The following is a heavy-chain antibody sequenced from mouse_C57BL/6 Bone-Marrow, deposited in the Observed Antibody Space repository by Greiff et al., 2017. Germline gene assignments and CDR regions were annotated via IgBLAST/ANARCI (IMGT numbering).Heavy chain of an antibody. CDR2: IYPGSGNT. CDR3: ARWAHDYDGGDYYAMDY. CDR1: GYTFTDYY. D-gene: IGHD2-4*01. J-gene: IGHJ4*01. Sequence: VKLQQSGAELVRPGASVKLSCKASGYTFTDYYINWVKQRPGQGLEWIARIYPGSGNTYYNEKFKGKATLTAEKSSSTAYMQLSSLTSEDSAVYFCARWAHDYDGGDYYAMDYWGQGTSVTVSS. V-gene: IGHV1-76*01.